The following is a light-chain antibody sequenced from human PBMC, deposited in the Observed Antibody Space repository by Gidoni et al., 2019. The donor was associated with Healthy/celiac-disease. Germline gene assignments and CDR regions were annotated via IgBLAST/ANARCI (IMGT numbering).Light chain of an antibody. Sequence: DIVMTQSPATLSVSPGERATLVCRASQSVSSNLACYQQKPGQAPRLLIYGASTRATGIPARFSGSGSGREFTLTISSLQSEDFVVYYCQQYNNWPPLTFGGGTKVEIK. J-gene: IGKJ4*01. CDR3: QQYNNWPPLT. V-gene: IGKV3-15*01. CDR1: QSVSSN. CDR2: GAS.